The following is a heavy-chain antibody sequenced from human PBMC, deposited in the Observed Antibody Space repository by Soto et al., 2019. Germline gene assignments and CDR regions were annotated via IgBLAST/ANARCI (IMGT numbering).Heavy chain of an antibody. CDR3: AMVDVYVTPSPQDV. V-gene: IGHV1-18*01. Sequence: VQLVQSGAEVKNPGASAKVSCKASGYSFTRYGIGWARQAPGQGLEWMGWINAYNGNTNYAQNLQGRLTLTTDTSTTTAYMELRSLRSNDTAIYYCAMVDVYVTPSPQDVWGQGTTVTVSS. J-gene: IGHJ6*02. CDR2: INAYNGNT. D-gene: IGHD3-16*01. CDR1: GYSFTRYG.